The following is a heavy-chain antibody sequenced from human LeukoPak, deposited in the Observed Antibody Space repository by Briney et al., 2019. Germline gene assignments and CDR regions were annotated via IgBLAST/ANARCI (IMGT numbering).Heavy chain of an antibody. Sequence: ASVKVSCKASGYIFSNFFSSYGITWVRQAPGQGLEWMGWISAYNGNTNYAQKLQGRVTMTTDTSTSTAYMELRSLRSDDTAVYYCARRYDQGDYWGQGTLVTVSS. D-gene: IGHD1-1*01. V-gene: IGHV1-18*01. CDR3: ARRYDQGDY. CDR1: GYIFSNFFSSYG. CDR2: ISAYNGNT. J-gene: IGHJ4*02.